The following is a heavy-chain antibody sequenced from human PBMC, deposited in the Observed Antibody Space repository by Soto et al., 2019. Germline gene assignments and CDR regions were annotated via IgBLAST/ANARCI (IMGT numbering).Heavy chain of an antibody. CDR1: GYSFTSYA. J-gene: IGHJ5*02. V-gene: IGHV1-3*01. CDR3: ARNVPHTGYYNH. D-gene: IGHD3-9*01. Sequence: QVRLVQSGTEVKKPGASMKLSCKDSGYSFTSYAIHWVRRAPGQMLEWMGWIFAGNGDTEYSPKFQDRVTITRDTSASTTYVQLTSLGSEDTAVYYCARNVPHTGYYNHWGPGTLVTGSS. CDR2: IFAGNGDT.